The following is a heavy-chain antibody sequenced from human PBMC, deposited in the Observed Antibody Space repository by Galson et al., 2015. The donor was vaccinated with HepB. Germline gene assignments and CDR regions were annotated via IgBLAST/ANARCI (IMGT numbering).Heavy chain of an antibody. CDR3: ARVGITGTGDYFDY. CDR2: IYSGGST. J-gene: IGHJ4*02. CDR1: GFTVSSNY. Sequence: SLRLSCAASGFTVSSNYMSWVRQAPGKGLEWVSVIYSGGSTYYADSEKGRFTISRDNSKNTLYLQMNSLRAEDTAVYYCARVGITGTGDYFDYWGQGTLVTVSS. D-gene: IGHD1-20*01. V-gene: IGHV3-53*01.